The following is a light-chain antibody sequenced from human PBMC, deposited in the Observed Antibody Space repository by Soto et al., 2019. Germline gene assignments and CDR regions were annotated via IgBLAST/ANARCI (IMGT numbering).Light chain of an antibody. CDR3: QQSYSTPWT. Sequence: DRQMTQSPSSLSASVGGRVTITCRASQSISRFLNWYQQKPGKAPKLLIYAASSLQSGVPSRFSGSGSGTDFTLNISSLQPEDFSTYFCQQSYSTPWTFGQGTKVEIK. V-gene: IGKV1-39*01. CDR1: QSISRF. J-gene: IGKJ1*01. CDR2: AAS.